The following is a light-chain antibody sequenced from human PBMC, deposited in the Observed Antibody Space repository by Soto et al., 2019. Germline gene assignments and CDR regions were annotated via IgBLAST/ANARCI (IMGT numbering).Light chain of an antibody. CDR2: SAS. V-gene: IGKV3-15*01. J-gene: IGKJ5*01. CDR3: QQLYSYPT. CDR1: QSVGSN. Sequence: EIVMTQSPATLSVSPGERATLSCRASQSVGSNLGWYQQKPGQAPRLLIYSASTRATDIPARFSGSGSGTEFTLTISSLQPEDFAFYYCQQLYSYPTFGQGTRLEIK.